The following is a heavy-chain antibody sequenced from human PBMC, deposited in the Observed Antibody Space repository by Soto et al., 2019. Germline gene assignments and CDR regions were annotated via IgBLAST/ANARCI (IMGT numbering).Heavy chain of an antibody. V-gene: IGHV1-3*01. CDR2: INAGNGNT. J-gene: IGHJ4*02. D-gene: IGHD3-10*01. Sequence: PGASVKVSCKASGYTFTSYAMHWVRQAPGQRLEWMGWINAGNGNTKYSQKFQGRVTITRDTSASTAYMELSSLRSEDTAVYYCARASPILLWFGESTGRPDYWGQGTLVTVSS. CDR1: GYTFTSYA. CDR3: ARASPILLWFGESTGRPDY.